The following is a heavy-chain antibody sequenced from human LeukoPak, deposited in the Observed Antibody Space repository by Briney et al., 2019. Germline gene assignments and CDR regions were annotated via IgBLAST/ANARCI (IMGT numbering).Heavy chain of an antibody. CDR1: GFTFSSYA. Sequence: GGSLRLSCAASGFTFSSYAMHWVRQAPGKGLEYVSAISNNGGTTYYANSVRGRFTISRDNSKNTLYLQMGSLRAEDKAVYYCARVNGSGSYYDYWGPGTLVTVSS. CDR2: ISNNGGTT. CDR3: ARVNGSGSYYDY. J-gene: IGHJ4*02. V-gene: IGHV3-64*01. D-gene: IGHD3-10*01.